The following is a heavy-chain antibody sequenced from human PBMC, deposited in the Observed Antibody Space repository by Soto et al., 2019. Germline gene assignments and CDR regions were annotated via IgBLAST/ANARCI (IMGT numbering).Heavy chain of an antibody. CDR1: GYSFSNFW. D-gene: IGHD1-26*01. CDR2: IYPGDSDT. CDR3: ARQGGGAIVGATWLWFDP. Sequence: PGESLKISCKTSGYSFSNFWIAWVRQMPGKGLEWLGIIYPGDSDTRYSPSFQGQVTISADKSISTAYLQWSSLKASDTAMYYFARQGGGAIVGATWLWFDPWGQGTLVTVSS. J-gene: IGHJ5*02. V-gene: IGHV5-51*01.